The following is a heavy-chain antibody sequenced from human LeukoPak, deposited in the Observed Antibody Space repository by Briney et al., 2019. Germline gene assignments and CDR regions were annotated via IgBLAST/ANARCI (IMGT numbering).Heavy chain of an antibody. D-gene: IGHD3-22*01. V-gene: IGHV4-38-2*02. J-gene: IGHJ5*02. CDR3: ARPYYYDSRIDP. CDR2: INHSGST. CDR1: GYSITNGYY. Sequence: SETLSLTCTVSGYSITNGYYWGWIRQPPGKGLEWIGSINHSGSTYYNPSLKSRVTMSADTSKNQLSLKLSSVTAADTAVYYCARPYYYDSRIDPWGQGILVTVSS.